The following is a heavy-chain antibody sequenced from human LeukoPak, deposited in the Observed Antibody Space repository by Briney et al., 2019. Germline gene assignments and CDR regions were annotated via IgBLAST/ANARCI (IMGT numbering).Heavy chain of an antibody. CDR2: IYYSGST. CDR1: GGSISSGGYY. V-gene: IGHV4-31*11. Sequence: PSQTLSLTCAVSGGSISSGGYYWSWIRQHPGKDLEWIGYIYYSGSTYYNPSLKSRVTISVDTSKNQFSLKLSSVTAADTAVYYCARTDGNPDPNFFDYWGQGTLVTVSS. CDR3: ARTDGNPDPNFFDY. J-gene: IGHJ4*02. D-gene: IGHD4-23*01.